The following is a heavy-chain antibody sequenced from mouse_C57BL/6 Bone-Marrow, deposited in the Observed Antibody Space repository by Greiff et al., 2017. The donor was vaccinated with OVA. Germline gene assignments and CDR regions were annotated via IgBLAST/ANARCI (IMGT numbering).Heavy chain of an antibody. CDR3: ARLLPLDY. V-gene: IGHV5-4*03. J-gene: IGHJ2*01. D-gene: IGHD1-1*01. Sequence: DVMLVESGGGLVKPGGSLKLSCAASGFTFSSYAMSWVRQTPEKRLEWVATISDGGSYTYYPDTVKGRFTISRDNAKNNLYLQMSHLKSEDTAMYYCARLLPLDYWGQGTTLTVSS. CDR1: GFTFSSYA. CDR2: ISDGGSYT.